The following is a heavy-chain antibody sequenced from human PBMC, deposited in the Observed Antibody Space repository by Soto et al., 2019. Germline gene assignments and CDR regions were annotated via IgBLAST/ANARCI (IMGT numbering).Heavy chain of an antibody. J-gene: IGHJ4*02. D-gene: IGHD6-13*01. CDR3: AKDGSVPYSSSWYYFDY. CDR1: GFTFSSYG. CDR2: ISYDGSNK. V-gene: IGHV3-30*18. Sequence: GGSLRLSCAASGFTFSSYGMHWVRQAPGKGLEWVAVISYDGSNKYYADSVKGRFTISRDNSKNTLYLQMNSLRAEDTAVYYCAKDGSVPYSSSWYYFDYWGQGTLVTVSS.